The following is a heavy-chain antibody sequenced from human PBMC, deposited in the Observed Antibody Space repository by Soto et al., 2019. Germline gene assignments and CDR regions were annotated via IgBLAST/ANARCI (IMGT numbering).Heavy chain of an antibody. J-gene: IGHJ5*02. CDR2: IHYTGST. D-gene: IGHD6-6*01. Sequence: TETLSLTCTVSGGSISRYYWTWIRQPPGKGLEWIGNIHYTGSTNYNPSLKSRVTISLGTSKSQFSLKLSSVTAADTAVYYCARDLSISSTDGPLDPWGHGTLVTVSS. CDR1: GGSISRYY. V-gene: IGHV4-59*01. CDR3: ARDLSISSTDGPLDP.